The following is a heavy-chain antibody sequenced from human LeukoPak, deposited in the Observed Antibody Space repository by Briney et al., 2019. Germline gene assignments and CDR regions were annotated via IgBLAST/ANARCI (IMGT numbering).Heavy chain of an antibody. J-gene: IGHJ4*02. Sequence: SETLSLTCTVSGGSISSSSYYWGWIRQPPGKGLEWIGSIYYSGSTYYNPSLKSRVTIPVDTSKNQFSLKLSSVTAADTAVYYCAPYCSGGSCTEYWGQGTLVTVSS. CDR2: IYYSGST. CDR3: APYCSGGSCTEY. CDR1: GGSISSSSYY. D-gene: IGHD2-15*01. V-gene: IGHV4-39*01.